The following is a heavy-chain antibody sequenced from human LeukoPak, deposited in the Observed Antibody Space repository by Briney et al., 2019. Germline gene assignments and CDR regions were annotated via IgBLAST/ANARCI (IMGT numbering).Heavy chain of an antibody. CDR1: GGSFSGYY. CDR2: INHSGST. D-gene: IGHD3-22*01. V-gene: IGHV4-34*01. Sequence: KTSETLSLTCAVYGGSFSGYYWSWIRQPPGKGLEWIGEINHSGSTNYNPSLKSRVTISVDTSKNQFSLKLSSVTAADTAVYYCARIRGKVVVPFDYWGQGTLVTVSS. J-gene: IGHJ4*02. CDR3: ARIRGKVVVPFDY.